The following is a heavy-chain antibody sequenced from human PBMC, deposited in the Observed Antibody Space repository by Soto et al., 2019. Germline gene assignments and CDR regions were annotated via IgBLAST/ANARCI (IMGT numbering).Heavy chain of an antibody. Sequence: SETLSLTCTVSGGSISSYYWSWIRQPPGKGLEWIGYIYYSGSTNYNPSLKSRVTISVDTSKNQFSLKLSSVTAADTAVYYCARDIPYYDFWSGYYIRRNWFDPWGQGTLVTVSS. J-gene: IGHJ5*02. CDR1: GGSISSYY. V-gene: IGHV4-59*01. CDR3: ARDIPYYDFWSGYYIRRNWFDP. D-gene: IGHD3-3*01. CDR2: IYYSGST.